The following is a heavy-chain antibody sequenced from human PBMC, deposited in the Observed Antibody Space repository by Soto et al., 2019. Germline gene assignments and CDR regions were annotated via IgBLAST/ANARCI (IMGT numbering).Heavy chain of an antibody. CDR1: GYTLTELS. D-gene: IGHD3-22*01. J-gene: IGHJ4*02. CDR3: ATVYIYDSSGYYFDY. V-gene: IGHV1-24*01. CDR2: FDPEDGET. Sequence: ASVKVSCKASGYTLTELSMHWVRQAPGKGLEWMGGFDPEDGETIYAQKFQGRVTMTEDTSTDTAYMELSSLRSEDTAVYYCATVYIYDSSGYYFDYWGQGTLVTVSS.